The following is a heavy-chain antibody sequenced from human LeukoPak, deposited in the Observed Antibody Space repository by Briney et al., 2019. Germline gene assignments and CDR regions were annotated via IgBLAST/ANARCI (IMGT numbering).Heavy chain of an antibody. CDR3: ARVSDSDYDVYNH. V-gene: IGHV3-48*01. CDR1: GFTFSSYE. J-gene: IGHJ4*02. CDR2: ISSSSSTI. D-gene: IGHD5-12*01. Sequence: GGSLRLSCAASGFTFSSYEMNWVRQAPGKGLEWVSYISSSSSTIYYADSVKGRFTISRDNAKNSLYLQMNSLRAEDTAVYYCARVSDSDYDVYNHWGQGTLVTVSS.